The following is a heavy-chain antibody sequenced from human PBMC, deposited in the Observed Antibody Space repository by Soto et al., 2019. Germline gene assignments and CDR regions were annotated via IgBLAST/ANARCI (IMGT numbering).Heavy chain of an antibody. J-gene: IGHJ4*02. CDR2: INPNSGGT. V-gene: IGHV1-2*04. D-gene: IGHD6-13*01. CDR3: ARARSGYSSSLDY. Sequence: SVKVSCKASGYTFTGYYMHWVRQAPGQGLEWMGWINPNSGGTNYAQKFQGWVTMTRDTSISTAYMELSRLRSDDTAVYYCARARSGYSSSLDYWGQGTLVTVSS. CDR1: GYTFTGYY.